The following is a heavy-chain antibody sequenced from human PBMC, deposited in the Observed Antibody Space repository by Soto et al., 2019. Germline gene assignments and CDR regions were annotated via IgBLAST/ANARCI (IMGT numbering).Heavy chain of an antibody. CDR1: GGSISSRSYY. Sequence: QLRLQESGPGLVKPSETLSLTCTVSGGSISSRSYYWSWIRQPPGKGLEWIGNIYYSGTTYYNPSLKSRVTISVDTSKNQFSLKLSSVTAADTAVYYCARRLEFYYFEYWGQGALVTVSS. CDR2: IYYSGTT. D-gene: IGHD3-10*01. V-gene: IGHV4-39*01. J-gene: IGHJ4*02. CDR3: ARRLEFYYFEY.